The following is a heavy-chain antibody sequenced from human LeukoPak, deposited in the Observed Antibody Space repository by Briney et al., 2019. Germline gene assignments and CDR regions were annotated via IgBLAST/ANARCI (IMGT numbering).Heavy chain of an antibody. D-gene: IGHD1-7*01. CDR2: IIPIFGTG. CDR3: ARAYRRITGTTRPHYYYYYMDV. V-gene: IGHV1-69*06. J-gene: IGHJ6*03. Sequence: ASVKVSGKASGGTYSSYAISWVRQAPGQGLEWMGGIIPIFGTGNYAQKFQGRVTITADKSTSTAYMELSSLRSEDTAVYYCARAYRRITGTTRPHYYYYYMDVWGKGTTVTVSS. CDR1: GGTYSSYA.